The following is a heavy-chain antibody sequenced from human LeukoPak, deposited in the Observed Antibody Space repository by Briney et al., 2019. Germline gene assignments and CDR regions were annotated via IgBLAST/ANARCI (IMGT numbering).Heavy chain of an antibody. CDR2: IRYDGSNK. D-gene: IGHD3-9*01. J-gene: IGHJ4*02. V-gene: IGHV3-30*02. CDR1: GFTFSSYG. CDR3: ARWNDILTGFDY. Sequence: PGGSLRLSCAASGFTFSSYGMHWVRQAPGKGLEWVAFIRYDGSNKYYVDSVKGRFTISRDNAKNSLYLQMNSLRAEDTAVYYCARWNDILTGFDYWGQGTLVTVSS.